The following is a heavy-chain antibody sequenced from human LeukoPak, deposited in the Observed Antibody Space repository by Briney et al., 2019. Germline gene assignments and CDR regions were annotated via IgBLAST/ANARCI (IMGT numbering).Heavy chain of an antibody. Sequence: SVKVSCKASGGTFSSYAISWVRQAPGQGLEWMGGIIPIFGTANYAQKFQGRVTITADESTSTAYMELSSLRSEDTAAYYCARAGSSGYSFFDYWGQGTLVTVSS. V-gene: IGHV1-69*13. CDR2: IIPIFGTA. D-gene: IGHD3-22*01. CDR1: GGTFSSYA. J-gene: IGHJ4*02. CDR3: ARAGSSGYSFFDY.